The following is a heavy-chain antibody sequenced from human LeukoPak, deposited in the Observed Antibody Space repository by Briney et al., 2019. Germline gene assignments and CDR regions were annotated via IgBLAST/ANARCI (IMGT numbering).Heavy chain of an antibody. J-gene: IGHJ4*02. V-gene: IGHV3-21*05. Sequence: GGSLRLSCAASGFTFSSYEMNWVRQAPGKGLEWVSYISSSSSYIYYADSVKGRFTIPRDNAKNSLYLQMNSLRAEDTAVYYCARSPIAAAGTAFDSWDQGTLVTVSS. CDR1: GFTFSSYE. CDR2: ISSSSSYI. D-gene: IGHD6-13*01. CDR3: ARSPIAAAGTAFDS.